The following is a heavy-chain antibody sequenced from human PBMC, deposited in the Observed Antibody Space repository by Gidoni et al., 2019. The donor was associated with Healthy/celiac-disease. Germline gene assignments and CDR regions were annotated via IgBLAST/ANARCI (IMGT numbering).Heavy chain of an antibody. V-gene: IGHV1-2*02. Sequence: QVQLVQSGAEVKKPGASVKVSCKASGYTFTGYSMHWVRQAPGQGLEWMGWINPNSGGTNYAQKFQGRVTMTRDTSISTAYMELSRLRSDDTAVYYCARDRNPQYDYVWGSYRNYYGMDVWGQGTTVTVSS. D-gene: IGHD3-16*02. J-gene: IGHJ6*02. CDR1: GYTFTGYS. CDR2: INPNSGGT. CDR3: ARDRNPQYDYVWGSYRNYYGMDV.